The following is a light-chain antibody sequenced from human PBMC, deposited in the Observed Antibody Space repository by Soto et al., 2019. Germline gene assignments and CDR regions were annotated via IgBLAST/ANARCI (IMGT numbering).Light chain of an antibody. CDR3: QSYDSSLSGWV. J-gene: IGLJ3*02. V-gene: IGLV1-40*01. CDR2: GNS. Sequence: QSVLTQPPSVSGAPGQRVTISCTGSSSNIGAGYDVHWYQQLPGTAPKLLIYGNSNRPSGVPDRFSGSKSGTSASLAITGLQAEDEADYYCQSYDSSLSGWVFGGGTKQNVL. CDR1: SSNIGAGYD.